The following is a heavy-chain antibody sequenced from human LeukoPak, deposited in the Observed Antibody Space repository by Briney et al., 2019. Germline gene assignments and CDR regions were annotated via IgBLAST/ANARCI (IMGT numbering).Heavy chain of an antibody. D-gene: IGHD5-24*01. J-gene: IGHJ4*02. CDR1: GFTFSSYG. V-gene: IGHV3-23*01. Sequence: GGSLRLSCAASGFTFSSYGMSWVRQAPGKGLEWVSAISGSGGSTYYADSVKGRFTISRDNSKNTLYLQMNSLIAEDTAVYYCAKSGYNRFDYWGQGTRVTVSS. CDR2: ISGSGGST. CDR3: AKSGYNRFDY.